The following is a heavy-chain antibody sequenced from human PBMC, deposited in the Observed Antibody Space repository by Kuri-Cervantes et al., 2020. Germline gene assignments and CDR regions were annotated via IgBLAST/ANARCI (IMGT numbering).Heavy chain of an antibody. D-gene: IGHD2-8*02. Sequence: GGSLRLSCVASGFTFRNYWINWVRQAPGKGPEWVANINQGGSVKKYLDSVKGRFTISRDNAKNSLYLQLNSLGAEDTAVCYCARKAEGGVDQFDYWGQGTLVTVSS. CDR1: GFTFRNYW. V-gene: IGHV3-7*01. CDR2: INQGGSVK. CDR3: ARKAEGGVDQFDY. J-gene: IGHJ4*02.